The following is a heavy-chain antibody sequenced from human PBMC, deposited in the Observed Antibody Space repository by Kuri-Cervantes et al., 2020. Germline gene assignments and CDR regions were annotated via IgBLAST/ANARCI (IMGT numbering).Heavy chain of an antibody. Sequence: ASVKVSCKASGYTFTSYYMHWVRQAPGQGLEWMGIINPSGGSTSYAQKFQGRVTMTRDTSTSTVYMELSSLGSEDTAVYYCARSASYGSGSSPLGYYGMDVWGQGTTVTVSS. J-gene: IGHJ6*02. CDR3: ARSASYGSGSSPLGYYGMDV. CDR1: GYTFTSYY. D-gene: IGHD3-10*01. V-gene: IGHV1-46*01. CDR2: INPSGGST.